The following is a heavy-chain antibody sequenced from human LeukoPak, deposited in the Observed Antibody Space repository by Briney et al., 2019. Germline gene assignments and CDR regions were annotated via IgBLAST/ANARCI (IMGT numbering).Heavy chain of an antibody. CDR2: IKQDGSEK. CDR1: GFTFSSYW. Sequence: GGSLRLSCAASGFTFSSYWMSWIRQAPGKGLEWVANIKQDGSEKYYVDSVKGRFTISRDNAKNSLYLQMNSLRAEDTAVYYCAARFLEWLLELDYWGQGTLVTVSS. J-gene: IGHJ4*02. D-gene: IGHD3-3*01. CDR3: AARFLEWLLELDY. V-gene: IGHV3-7*01.